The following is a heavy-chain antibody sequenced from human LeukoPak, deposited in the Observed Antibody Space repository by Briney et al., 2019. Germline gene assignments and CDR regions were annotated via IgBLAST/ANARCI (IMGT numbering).Heavy chain of an antibody. CDR2: IYTSGST. V-gene: IGHV4-4*07. Sequence: KPSETLSLTCAVSGYSISSGYYWSWIRQPAGKGLEWIGRIYTSGSTNYNPSLKSRVTMSVDTSKNQFSLKLSSVTAADTAVYYCARDPFDYWGQGTLVTVSS. CDR3: ARDPFDY. J-gene: IGHJ4*02. CDR1: GYSISSGYY.